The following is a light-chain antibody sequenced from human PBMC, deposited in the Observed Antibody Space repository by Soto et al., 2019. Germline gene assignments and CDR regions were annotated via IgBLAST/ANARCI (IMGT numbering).Light chain of an antibody. CDR3: QKYESFSPTT. CDR2: DAS. Sequence: DIQMTQSPFTLSASVGDRVTITCRASQCISTWLAWYQQKAGKAPKLLIYDASSLESGVPSRFSGSGSGTEFTLTVSSLQPDDFATYYCQKYESFSPTTFGQGPKVEIK. J-gene: IGKJ1*01. CDR1: QCISTW. V-gene: IGKV1-5*01.